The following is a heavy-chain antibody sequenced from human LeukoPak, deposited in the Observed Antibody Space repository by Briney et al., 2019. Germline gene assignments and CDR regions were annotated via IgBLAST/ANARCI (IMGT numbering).Heavy chain of an antibody. CDR1: GFTFSSYS. CDR3: ARVENYCSSTSCYTAFDY. D-gene: IGHD2-2*02. Sequence: PGGSLRLSCAASGFTFSSYSMNWVRQAPGKGLEWVSSISSSSSSYIYYADSVKGRFTISRDNAKNSPYLQMNSLRAEDTAVYYCARVENYCSSTSCYTAFDYWGQGTLVTVSS. V-gene: IGHV3-21*01. CDR2: ISSSSSSYI. J-gene: IGHJ4*02.